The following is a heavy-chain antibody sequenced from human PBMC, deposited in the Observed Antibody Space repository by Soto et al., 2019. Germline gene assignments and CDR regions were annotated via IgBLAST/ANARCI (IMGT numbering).Heavy chain of an antibody. V-gene: IGHV4-39*01. Sequence: SETLSLTCTVSGDSISSSSYYWGWIRQPPGKGLEWIGSIYYSGSTYYNPSLKSRVTISVGTSKNQFSLKLSSVTAADTAVYYCARVGSKSFYYATDVWGQGTTVTVS. D-gene: IGHD4-4*01. CDR3: ARVGSKSFYYATDV. CDR2: IYYSGST. J-gene: IGHJ6*02. CDR1: GDSISSSSYY.